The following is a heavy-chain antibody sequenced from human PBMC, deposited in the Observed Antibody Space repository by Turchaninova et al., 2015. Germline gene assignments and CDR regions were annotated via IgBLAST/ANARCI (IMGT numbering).Heavy chain of an antibody. J-gene: IGHJ4*02. CDR3: VRAIYNYENY. D-gene: IGHD3-22*01. V-gene: IGHV3-7*01. CDR2: INQDGSKK. CDR1: GFPFSNYW. Sequence: EVQLVESGGGLVQPGGSLRLSCAASGFPFSNYWMPWVRQAPGKGLGWVANINQDGSKKYQVDSVQGRFTIARDNAKNSLYLQMNSLRAEDTAMYSCVRAIYNYENYWGQGTLVAVSS.